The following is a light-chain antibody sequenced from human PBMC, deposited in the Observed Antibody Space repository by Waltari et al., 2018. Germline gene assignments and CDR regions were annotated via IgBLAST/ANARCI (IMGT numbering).Light chain of an antibody. CDR3: MHAMNWPLT. J-gene: IGKJ1*01. Sequence: DVVRTQSPLSRPVSLGQPASLPCSSSQSLVHPDEHTYLNWFQQRPGQSPMRLIYKVSNRDNRVPERFSGSGSDTDVTLKISRVEAEDVGIYYCMHAMNWPLTFGQGTKVEIQ. CDR1: QSLVHPDEHTY. CDR2: KVS. V-gene: IGKV2-30*02.